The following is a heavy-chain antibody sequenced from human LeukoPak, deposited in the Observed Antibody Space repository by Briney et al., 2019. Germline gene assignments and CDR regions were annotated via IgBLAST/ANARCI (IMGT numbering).Heavy chain of an antibody. D-gene: IGHD5-18*01. J-gene: IGHJ6*03. CDR3: AREVPGYSYGYYYYYMDV. Sequence: PSETLSLTCTVSGGPISSYYWSWIRQPPGKGLEWIGYIYYSGSTNYNPSLKSRVTISVDTSKNQFSLKLSSVTAADTAVYYCAREVPGYSYGYYYYYMDVWGKGTTVTVSS. V-gene: IGHV4-59*01. CDR1: GGPISSYY. CDR2: IYYSGST.